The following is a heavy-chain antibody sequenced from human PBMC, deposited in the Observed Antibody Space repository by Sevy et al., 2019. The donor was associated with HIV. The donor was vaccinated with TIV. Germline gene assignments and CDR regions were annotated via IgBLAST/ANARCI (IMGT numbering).Heavy chain of an antibody. CDR2: IFYSGST. D-gene: IGHD6-6*01. CDR3: ARGDNGCIGGRRGLDP. Sequence: SETLSLTCTVSGGSISSGGYYWSWIRQHPGKGLEWIGYIFYSGSTYYNPSLKSRLSISLDTSKNQFSLKLKSVTSADTAVYYCARGDNGCIGGRRGLDPWGQGTLVTVSS. J-gene: IGHJ5*02. CDR1: GGSISSGGYY. V-gene: IGHV4-31*03.